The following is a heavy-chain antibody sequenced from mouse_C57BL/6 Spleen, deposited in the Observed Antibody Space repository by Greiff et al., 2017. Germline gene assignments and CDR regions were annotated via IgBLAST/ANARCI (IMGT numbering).Heavy chain of an antibody. J-gene: IGHJ4*01. V-gene: IGHV1-82*01. CDR1: GYAFSSSW. CDR3: ARENSYAMDY. D-gene: IGHD2-12*01. Sequence: QVQLKQSGPELVKPGASVKISCKASGYAFSSSWMNWVKQRPGTGLEWIGRIYPGDGDTNYNGKFKGKATLTADKASSTAYMQLSSLTSEDSAVYFGARENSYAMDYWGQGTSVTVSS. CDR2: IYPGDGDT.